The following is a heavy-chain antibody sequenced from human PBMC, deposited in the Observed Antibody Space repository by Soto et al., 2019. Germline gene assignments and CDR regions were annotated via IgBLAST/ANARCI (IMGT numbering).Heavy chain of an antibody. V-gene: IGHV1-2*04. Sequence: QVQLVQSGAEVKQPGASVKVSCKASGYTFTAYYMHWVRQAPGQGLEWMGWINPNSGDTNYVQKFQGWVTMTRDTSISTVYMELSRLRSDDTAVYYCAREGLTGGHFDYWGQGTLVTVSS. CDR1: GYTFTAYY. CDR3: AREGLTGGHFDY. J-gene: IGHJ4*02. D-gene: IGHD3-10*01. CDR2: INPNSGDT.